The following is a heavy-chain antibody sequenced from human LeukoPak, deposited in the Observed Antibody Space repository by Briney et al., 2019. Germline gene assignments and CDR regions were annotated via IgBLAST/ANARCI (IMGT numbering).Heavy chain of an antibody. CDR2: VKQDGIET. V-gene: IGHV3-7*01. Sequence: GGSLRLSCAASGFTFDDYGMSWVRQAPGKGLEWVASVKQDGIETQYVDSVKGRFTISRDNAKNSVYLQMNSLRVEDTAVYYCARDGTGFDYWGQGTLVTVSS. J-gene: IGHJ4*02. D-gene: IGHD2-8*02. CDR1: GFTFDDYG. CDR3: ARDGTGFDY.